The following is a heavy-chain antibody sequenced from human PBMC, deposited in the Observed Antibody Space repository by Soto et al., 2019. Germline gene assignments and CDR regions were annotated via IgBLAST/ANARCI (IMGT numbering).Heavy chain of an antibody. CDR3: ARDRISTSYHHYYYGMDV. CDR2: ISAYNGNT. D-gene: IGHD2-2*01. CDR1: GYTFTSYG. J-gene: IGHJ6*02. Sequence: ASVKVSCKASGYTFTSYGISWVRQAPGQGLEWMGWISAYNGNTNYAQKLQGRVTMTTDTSTSTAYMELRSLRSDDTAVYYCARDRISTSYHHYYYGMDVPGQATTVTVSS. V-gene: IGHV1-18*01.